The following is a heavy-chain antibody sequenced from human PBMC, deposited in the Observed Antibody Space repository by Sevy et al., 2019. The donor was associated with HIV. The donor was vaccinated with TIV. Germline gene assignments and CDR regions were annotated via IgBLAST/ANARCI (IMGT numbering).Heavy chain of an antibody. J-gene: IGHJ4*02. CDR3: TRRAYGSGSYYIDY. D-gene: IGHD3-10*01. Sequence: GGSLRLSCTASGFTFCDYAMSWFRQAPGKGLEWVGFIRSKAYGGTTEYAASVKGRFTISRDDSKSIAYLQMNSLKTEDTAVYYCTRRAYGSGSYYIDYWGQGTLVTVSS. CDR2: IRSKAYGGTT. V-gene: IGHV3-49*03. CDR1: GFTFCDYA.